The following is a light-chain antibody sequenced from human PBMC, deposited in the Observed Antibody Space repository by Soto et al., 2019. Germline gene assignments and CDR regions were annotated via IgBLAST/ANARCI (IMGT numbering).Light chain of an antibody. CDR2: AAS. V-gene: IGKV1-33*01. Sequence: DIQMTQSPSSLSASVGDRVSISCRASQDIRNDLGWFQQKPGKAPKRLVYAASTLQSGVPSRFRGSGSGTDFTFTISRLQPEDIATYYCQQYENLPTFGQGTRLEIK. CDR1: QDIRND. CDR3: QQYENLPT. J-gene: IGKJ5*01.